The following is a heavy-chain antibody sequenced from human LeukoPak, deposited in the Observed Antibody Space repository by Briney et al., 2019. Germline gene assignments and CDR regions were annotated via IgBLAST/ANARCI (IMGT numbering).Heavy chain of an antibody. D-gene: IGHD6-19*01. CDR2: IIPILGIA. Sequence: GASVKVSCKASGGTFSSYAISWVRQAPGQGLEWMGRIIPILGIANYAQKFQGRVTITADKSTSTAYMELSSLRSEDTAVYYCARAVGPYSSGWYGVLGNAGDYWGQGTLVTVSS. V-gene: IGHV1-69*04. CDR3: ARAVGPYSSGWYGVLGNAGDY. J-gene: IGHJ4*02. CDR1: GGTFSSYA.